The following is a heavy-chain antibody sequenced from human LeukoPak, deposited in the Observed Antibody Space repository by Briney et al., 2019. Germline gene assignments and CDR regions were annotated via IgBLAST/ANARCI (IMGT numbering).Heavy chain of an antibody. CDR2: ISGSGGSA. D-gene: IGHD3-3*01. CDR3: AKDRDYDFWSGYYWDN. V-gene: IGHV3-23*01. Sequence: GGSLRLPCAASGFTFSSYAMSWVRQAPGRGLEWVSIISGSGGSAYYADSVKGRFTISRDNSKDTLYLQMHSLRGEDTAVYFCAKDRDYDFWSGYYWDNWGQGTLVTVSS. J-gene: IGHJ4*02. CDR1: GFTFSSYA.